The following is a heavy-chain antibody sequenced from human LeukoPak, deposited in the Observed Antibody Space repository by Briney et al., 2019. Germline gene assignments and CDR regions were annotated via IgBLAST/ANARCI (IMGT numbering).Heavy chain of an antibody. Sequence: ASVKVSCKASGYTFTSYGISWVRQAPGQGLEWMGWISAYNGNTNYAQKLQGRVTMTTDTSTSTAYMELRSLRSDDTAVYYCARAANDYGDYGWFDPWGQGTLVTVSS. CDR3: ARAANDYGDYGWFDP. V-gene: IGHV1-18*01. CDR1: GYTFTSYG. CDR2: ISAYNGNT. J-gene: IGHJ5*02. D-gene: IGHD4-17*01.